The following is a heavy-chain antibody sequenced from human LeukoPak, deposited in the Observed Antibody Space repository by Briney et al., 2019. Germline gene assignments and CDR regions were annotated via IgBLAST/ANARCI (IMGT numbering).Heavy chain of an antibody. CDR2: MCSNGDYT. D-gene: IGHD3-16*01. V-gene: IGHV3-64*01. CDR3: ARDFGGSSLDY. Sequence: QPGGSLRLSCAASGFTFSSYAMHWVRQAPGKGLEYVSTMCSNGDYTYYANSVKGRFTISRDNSKNTLYLQMGSLKPEDMAVYYCARDFGGSSLDYWGQGTLLTVSS. J-gene: IGHJ4*02. CDR1: GFTFSSYA.